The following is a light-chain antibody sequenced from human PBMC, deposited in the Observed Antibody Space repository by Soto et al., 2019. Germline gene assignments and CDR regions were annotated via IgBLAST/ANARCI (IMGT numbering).Light chain of an antibody. Sequence: QSPLTQPPSASLTPGQRVTISCSGSSSNIGSNTVNWYQQLPGTAPKLLIYSNNQRPSGVPDRFSGSKSGTSASLAISGLQSEDEADYYCAAWDDSLNAHYVFGTGTKVTVL. J-gene: IGLJ1*01. CDR3: AAWDDSLNAHYV. CDR2: SNN. V-gene: IGLV1-44*01. CDR1: SSNIGSNT.